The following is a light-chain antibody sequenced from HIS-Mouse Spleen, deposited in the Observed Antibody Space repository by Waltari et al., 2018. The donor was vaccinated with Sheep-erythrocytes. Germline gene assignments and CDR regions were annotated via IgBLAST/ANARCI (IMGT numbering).Light chain of an antibody. V-gene: IGLV3-1*01. CDR2: QDS. J-gene: IGLJ2*01. CDR3: QAWDSSTAV. CDR1: KLVDKY. Sequence: SYELTQPPSVSVSPGQTASITCSGDKLVDKYACWYQQNPGQSPVLAIYQDSKRPSGTPGRFSGSNSGNTATLIISANRAMDEADYSRQAWDSSTAVSGGGTKLTVL.